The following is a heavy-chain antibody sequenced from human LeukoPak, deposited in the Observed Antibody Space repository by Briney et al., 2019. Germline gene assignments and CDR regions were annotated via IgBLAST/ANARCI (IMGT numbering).Heavy chain of an antibody. Sequence: GGSLRLSCAASGFTFSSYWMSWVRQAPGKGLEWVANIKQDGSVEYYVDSVKGRFTISRDNAKNSLYLQMNSLRAEDTAVYYCAREPTVVTEGPEYFQHWGQGTLVTVSS. CDR2: IKQDGSVE. D-gene: IGHD4-17*01. CDR3: AREPTVVTEGPEYFQH. V-gene: IGHV3-7*01. CDR1: GFTFSSYW. J-gene: IGHJ1*01.